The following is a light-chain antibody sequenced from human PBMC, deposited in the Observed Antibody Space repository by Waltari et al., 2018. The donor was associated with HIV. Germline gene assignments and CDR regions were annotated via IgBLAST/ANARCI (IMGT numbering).Light chain of an antibody. CDR2: SNN. CDR3: AAWDDSLNGYV. J-gene: IGLJ1*01. CDR1: SSNIGSNT. Sequence: QSVLTQPPSASGTPGQRVTISCSGSSSNIGSNTVNWYQQLPGTAPKLLIYSNNPRPSGVPDRFSGSKSVTAASLAISGLQSEDEADYYCAAWDDSLNGYVFGTGTKVTVL. V-gene: IGLV1-44*01.